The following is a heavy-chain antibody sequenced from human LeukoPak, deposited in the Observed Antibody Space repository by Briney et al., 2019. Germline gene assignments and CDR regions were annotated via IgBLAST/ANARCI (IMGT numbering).Heavy chain of an antibody. J-gene: IGHJ4*02. V-gene: IGHV3-33*06. CDR2: IWYDGSNK. D-gene: IGHD5-18*01. CDR1: GFTFSSYG. CDR3: AKEEDTAMVTDY. Sequence: PGGSLRLSCAASGFTFSSYGMHWVRQAPGKGLEWVAVIWYDGSNKYYADSVKGRFTISRDNSKNTLYLQMNSLRAEDTAVYYCAKEEDTAMVTDYWGQGTLVTVSS.